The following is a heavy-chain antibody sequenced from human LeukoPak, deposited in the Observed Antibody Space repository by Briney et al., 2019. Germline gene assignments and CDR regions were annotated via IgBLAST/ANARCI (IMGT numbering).Heavy chain of an antibody. D-gene: IGHD3-22*01. J-gene: IGHJ4*02. CDR1: GGSINSYY. CDR3: ATLVYDSSVYYGDLYFDY. CDR2: IYYSGST. Sequence: SETLSLTCTVSGGSINSYYWSWIRQPPGRGLEWIGYIYYSGSTNYNPSLKSRVTISVDTSKNQFSLKLSSVTAADTAVYYCATLVYDSSVYYGDLYFDYWGQGTLVTVSS. V-gene: IGHV4-59*08.